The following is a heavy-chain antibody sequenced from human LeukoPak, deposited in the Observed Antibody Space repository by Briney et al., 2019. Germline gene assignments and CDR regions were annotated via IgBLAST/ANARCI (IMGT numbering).Heavy chain of an antibody. CDR3: ARGERYYYDSSGSQRSDY. V-gene: IGHV4-30-2*01. Sequence: SQTLSLTCAVSGGSISSGGYSWSWIRQPPGKGLEWIGYIYHSGSTYYNPSLKSRVTISVDTSKNQFSLKLSSVTAADTAVYYCARGERYYYDSSGSQRSDYWGQGTLVTVSS. D-gene: IGHD3-22*01. J-gene: IGHJ4*02. CDR1: GGSISSGGYS. CDR2: IYHSGST.